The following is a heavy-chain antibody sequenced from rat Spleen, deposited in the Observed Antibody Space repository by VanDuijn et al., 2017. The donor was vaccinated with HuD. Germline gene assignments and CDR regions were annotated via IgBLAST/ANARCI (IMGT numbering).Heavy chain of an antibody. CDR1: GFTFRDYY. J-gene: IGHJ1*01. Sequence: EVQLVESGGGLVQPGRSMKLSCAASGFTFRDYYMAWVRQAPTKGLEWVATISSDGGRNFYRDSVKGRFTISRDHAKSTLYLQMDSLRSEETATYYFATSPYYLYFDFWGPGTMVTVSS. CDR3: ATSPYYLYFDF. CDR2: ISSDGGRN. D-gene: IGHD1-12*01. V-gene: IGHV5S11*01.